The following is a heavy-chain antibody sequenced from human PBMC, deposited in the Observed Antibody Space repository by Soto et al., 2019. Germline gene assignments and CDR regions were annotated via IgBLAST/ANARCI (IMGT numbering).Heavy chain of an antibody. CDR2: ISSSSSYI. V-gene: IGHV3-21*01. D-gene: IGHD6-6*01. Sequence: EVQLVESGGGLVKPGGSLRLSCAASGFTFSSYSMNWVRQAPGKGLECVSSISSSSSYIYYADSVKGRFTISRDNAKNSLYLQMNSLRAEDTAVYYCASGGSSNHFDYWGQGTLVTVSS. CDR1: GFTFSSYS. J-gene: IGHJ4*02. CDR3: ASGGSSNHFDY.